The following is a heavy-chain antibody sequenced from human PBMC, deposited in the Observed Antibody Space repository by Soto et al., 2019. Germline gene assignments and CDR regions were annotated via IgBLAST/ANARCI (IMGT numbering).Heavy chain of an antibody. CDR1: GGTFSSYA. CDR3: ARDEYYYDSSGYYFVYYGMDV. D-gene: IGHD3-22*01. CDR2: TIPIFGTA. J-gene: IGHJ6*02. Sequence: ASVKVSCKASGGTFSSYAISWVRQAPGQGLEWMGGTIPIFGTANYAQKFQGRVTITADESTSTAYMELSSLRSEDTAVYYCARDEYYYDSSGYYFVYYGMDVWGQGTTVTVSS. V-gene: IGHV1-69*13.